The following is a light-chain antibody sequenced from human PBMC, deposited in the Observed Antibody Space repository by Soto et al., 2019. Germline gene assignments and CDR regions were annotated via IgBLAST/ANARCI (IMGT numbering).Light chain of an antibody. V-gene: IGKV3-20*01. Sequence: ESVLPQSPGTLSSSPGERATLSCRASQSVSSSYLAWYQQKHGQAPRLRMYDASSRATGIPDRFSGSGSGTDFTLTISRLEPEDCAVYFCQQYGSSPRTFGQGTKVETK. CDR1: QSVSSSY. CDR3: QQYGSSPRT. CDR2: DAS. J-gene: IGKJ1*01.